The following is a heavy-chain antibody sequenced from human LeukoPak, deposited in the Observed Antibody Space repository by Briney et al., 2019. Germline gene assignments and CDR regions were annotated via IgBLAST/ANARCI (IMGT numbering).Heavy chain of an antibody. V-gene: IGHV3-23*01. J-gene: IGHJ5*02. CDR2: ISGSGGSP. Sequence: GGSLRLSCAASGFTFTSYAMSWVRQAAGQGLEWVSAISGSGGSPYYADSVKGRFTIPRDNSKNPQYLQMNSLRAEDTAVYYCAKPRPSYSSSWYDHWGQGTLVTVSS. D-gene: IGHD6-13*01. CDR3: AKPRPSYSSSWYDH. CDR1: GFTFTSYA.